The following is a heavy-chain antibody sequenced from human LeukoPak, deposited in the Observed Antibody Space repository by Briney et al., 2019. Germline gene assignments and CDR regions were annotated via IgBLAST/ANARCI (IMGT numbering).Heavy chain of an antibody. V-gene: IGHV5-51*01. CDR1: GLSFTSNW. J-gene: IGHJ4*02. Sequence: GESLKISCKGSGLSFTSNWVGWVRQMPGKGLEWMGIIYPADSDTRYSPSFQGQVTISADTSINTAYLQWTSLKASDTAMYYCARDLDSRFDSWGQGTLVTVSS. CDR3: ARDLDSRFDS. D-gene: IGHD3-22*01. CDR2: IYPADSDT.